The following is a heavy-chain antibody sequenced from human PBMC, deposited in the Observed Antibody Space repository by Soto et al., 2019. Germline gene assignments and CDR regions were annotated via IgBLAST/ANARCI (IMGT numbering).Heavy chain of an antibody. Sequence: QVQLVQSGAEVKKPGASVKVSCKAYGYTFTSYDINWVRQATGQGLVWMGWMNHNSGNTGYAQKFQGRVTMTSNTSISTAYMQLSSLRSEETPVYYWERGLEWSQSLDPWGQGTLVTGSS. V-gene: IGHV1-8*01. J-gene: IGHJ5*02. CDR3: ERGLEWSQSLDP. D-gene: IGHD3-3*01. CDR1: GYTFTSYD. CDR2: MNHNSGNT.